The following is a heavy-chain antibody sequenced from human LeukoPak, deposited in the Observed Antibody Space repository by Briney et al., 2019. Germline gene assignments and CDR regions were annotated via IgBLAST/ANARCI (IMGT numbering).Heavy chain of an antibody. V-gene: IGHV3-43*01. CDR2: VSWDGGSV. Sequence: GGSLRLSCAASGFSFDDYSMHWVRHPPRKGLQWVSLVSWDGGSVYYADSVRGRFTISRDNRKDSLFLQMKSLKSDDSGLYFCARDRGGNSAGFDSWGQGTLVAVSS. J-gene: IGHJ4*02. CDR3: ARDRGGNSAGFDS. D-gene: IGHD5-12*01. CDR1: GFSFDDYS.